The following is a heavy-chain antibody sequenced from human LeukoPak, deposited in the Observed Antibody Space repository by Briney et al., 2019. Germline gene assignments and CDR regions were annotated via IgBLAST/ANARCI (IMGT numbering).Heavy chain of an antibody. V-gene: IGHV3-20*04. CDR1: RFTFDDYG. J-gene: IGHJ4*02. Sequence: PGGSLRLSCAASRFTFDDYGMSWVRQAPGKGLEWVSGINWNGGSTGYADSVKGRFTISRDNAKNSLYLQMNSLRAEDTALYYCARAKMTSDYVWGSYRHSRRGPFDYWGQGTLVTVSS. CDR3: ARAKMTSDYVWGSYRHSRRGPFDY. D-gene: IGHD3-16*02. CDR2: INWNGGST.